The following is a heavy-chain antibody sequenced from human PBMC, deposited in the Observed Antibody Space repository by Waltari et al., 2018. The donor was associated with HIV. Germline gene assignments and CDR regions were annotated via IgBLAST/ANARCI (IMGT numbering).Heavy chain of an antibody. J-gene: IGHJ6*02. CDR2: IYSGGST. CDR3: VFSYYEYGVDV. D-gene: IGHD3-16*01. V-gene: IGHV3-53*01. CDR1: SSNY. Sequence: SSNYMTWVRQAPGKGLEWVSVIYSGGSTDYADSVRGRFSISRDDSKNTLYLQMNSLTVEDTAIYYCVFSYYEYGVDVWGQGATVTVS.